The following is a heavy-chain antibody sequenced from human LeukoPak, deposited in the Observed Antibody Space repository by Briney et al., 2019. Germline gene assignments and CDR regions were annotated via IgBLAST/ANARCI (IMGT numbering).Heavy chain of an antibody. J-gene: IGHJ5*02. D-gene: IGHD3-10*01. Sequence: SETLSLTCTVSGGSISSYYWSWIRQPPGKGLEWIGRIYSSGSTDYNPSLKSRVTMSVDTSKNKFSLKLSSVTAADTAVYYCARDSGTTGEVKFDPWGQGTLVTVSS. V-gene: IGHV4-4*07. CDR1: GGSISSYY. CDR3: ARDSGTTGEVKFDP. CDR2: IYSSGST.